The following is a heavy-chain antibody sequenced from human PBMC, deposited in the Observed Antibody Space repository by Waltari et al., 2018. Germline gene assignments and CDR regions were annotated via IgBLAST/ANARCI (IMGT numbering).Heavy chain of an antibody. CDR2: ISSSSSTI. CDR3: ARDMITFGGVIVPGAFDI. V-gene: IGHV3-48*01. J-gene: IGHJ3*02. D-gene: IGHD3-16*02. Sequence: WVSYISSSSSTIYYADSVKGRFTISRDNAKNSLYLQMNSLRAEDTAVYYCARDMITFGGVIVPGAFDIWGQGTMVTVSS.